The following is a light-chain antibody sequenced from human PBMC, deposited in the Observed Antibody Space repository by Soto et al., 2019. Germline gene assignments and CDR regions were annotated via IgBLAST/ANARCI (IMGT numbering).Light chain of an antibody. Sequence: DIQMTQSPSSLSASVGDRVTITCRASQSISTYFNWYQQRPGKAPELLIYAASSLQSGVPSRFSGSGSGTDFTLTISSLQPEDFATYYCQQTYSNPYTFGRGTKLRSN. V-gene: IGKV1-39*01. CDR2: AAS. J-gene: IGKJ2*01. CDR1: QSISTY. CDR3: QQTYSNPYT.